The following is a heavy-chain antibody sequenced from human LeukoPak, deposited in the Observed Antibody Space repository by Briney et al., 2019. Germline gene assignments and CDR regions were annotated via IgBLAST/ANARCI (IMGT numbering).Heavy chain of an antibody. J-gene: IGHJ6*03. D-gene: IGHD3-3*01. V-gene: IGHV1-8*01. CDR3: ARESLYYDFWSGYFRSLAGVYYYYYYMDV. Sequence: ASVKVSCTASGYTFTSYDINWVRQAPGQGLEWMGWMNPNSGNTVYAQTFQGRVTMTRNTSISTAYMELSSLRSEDTAVYYCARESLYYDFWSGYFRSLAGVYYYYYYMDVWGKGTTVTVSS. CDR1: GYTFTSYD. CDR2: MNPNSGNT.